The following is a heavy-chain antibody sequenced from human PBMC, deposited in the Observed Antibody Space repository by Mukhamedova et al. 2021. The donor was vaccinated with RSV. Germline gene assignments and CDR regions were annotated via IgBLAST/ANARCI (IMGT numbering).Heavy chain of an antibody. CDR3: ARYAYGSGTSFGY. V-gene: IGHV3-7*04. J-gene: IGHJ4*02. CDR2: INQDGSKK. Sequence: VANINQDGSKKNYVDSVKGRFTMSRDNAKNSVYLQMNSLIDEDTAVYYCARYAYGSGTSFGYWGQGALVTV. D-gene: IGHD3-10*01.